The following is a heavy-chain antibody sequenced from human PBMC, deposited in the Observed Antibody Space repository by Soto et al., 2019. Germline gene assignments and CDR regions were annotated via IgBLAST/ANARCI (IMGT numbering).Heavy chain of an antibody. CDR3: ARGRVRSSRKHYYYMDV. J-gene: IGHJ6*03. D-gene: IGHD2-2*01. Sequence: PSETLSLTCAVYGGSFSGYYWSWIRQPPGKGLEWIGEINHSGSTNYNPSLKSRVTISVDTSKNQFSLKLSSVTAADTAVYYCARGRVRSSRKHYYYMDVWGKGTTVTVSS. CDR2: INHSGST. CDR1: GGSFSGYY. V-gene: IGHV4-34*01.